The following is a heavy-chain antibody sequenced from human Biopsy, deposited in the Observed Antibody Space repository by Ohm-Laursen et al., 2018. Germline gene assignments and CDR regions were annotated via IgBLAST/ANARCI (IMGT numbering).Heavy chain of an antibody. Sequence: GTLSLTCTVSGASFSGYYWSWIRQPPGKGLEWIGYISGSSNTNYNPSLKSRVTLSTDTSETQFSLRLSSVTAADTAVYYCARQDGYLGYEYWGQGALVTVSS. J-gene: IGHJ4*02. D-gene: IGHD5-24*01. V-gene: IGHV4-59*08. CDR1: GASFSGYY. CDR2: ISGSSNT. CDR3: ARQDGYLGYEY.